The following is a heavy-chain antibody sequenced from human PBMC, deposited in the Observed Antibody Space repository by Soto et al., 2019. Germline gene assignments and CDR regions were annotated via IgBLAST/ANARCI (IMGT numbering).Heavy chain of an antibody. CDR1: GGTFSSYT. CDR2: ISAYNGKT. J-gene: IGHJ6*02. Sequence: ASMKVSCKAPGGTFSSYTISWVRQAPGQGLEWMGWISAYNGKTNYAQKLQGRVTMTTDTSTSTAYMELRSLRSDDTAVYYCARAGNCTNGVCYDYYYYGMDVWGQGTTVTVSS. V-gene: IGHV1-18*01. D-gene: IGHD2-8*01. CDR3: ARAGNCTNGVCYDYYYYGMDV.